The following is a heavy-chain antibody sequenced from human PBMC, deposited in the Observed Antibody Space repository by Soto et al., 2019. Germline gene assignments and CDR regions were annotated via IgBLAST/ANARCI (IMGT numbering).Heavy chain of an antibody. CDR2: IYPGDSDT. Sequence: VASQKISCKGSGYSLTSYWIASLRQMHGKGLEWMGIIYPGDSDTRYSPSLQGQVTISADKSISTAYLQWSSLKASDTAMYYCARPLTLTGTSSAYDYWGQGTLVTVSS. CDR1: GYSLTSYW. V-gene: IGHV5-51*01. CDR3: ARPLTLTGTSSAYDY. D-gene: IGHD1-20*01. J-gene: IGHJ4*02.